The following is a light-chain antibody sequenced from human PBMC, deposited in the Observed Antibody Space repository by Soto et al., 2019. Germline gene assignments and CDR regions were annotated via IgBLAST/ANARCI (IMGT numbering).Light chain of an antibody. Sequence: EVLMSQSPVTLSVSPGERATLSCRASQSVGSNLAWYQQKRGLAPRLLIYGASTRATGVPARFSGSGSGTEFTLTISSLQAEDFAVYYCQQYNAGPPRTFGQGTKL. CDR2: GAS. J-gene: IGKJ2*01. V-gene: IGKV3-15*01. CDR3: QQYNAGPPRT. CDR1: QSVGSN.